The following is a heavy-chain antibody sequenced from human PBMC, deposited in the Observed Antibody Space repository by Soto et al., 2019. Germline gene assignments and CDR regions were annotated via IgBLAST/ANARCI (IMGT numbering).Heavy chain of an antibody. CDR2: IKKDGSEK. V-gene: IGHV3-7*01. CDR1: GFTFSSYW. J-gene: IGHJ6*02. D-gene: IGHD6-25*01. Sequence: PGGSLRLSCEVSGFTFSSYWMSWVRQAPGKGLEWVANIKKDGSEKYYVDSVKGRFTISRDNAKNSLYLQMNSLRAEDTAVYYCAKDRRPNYYYGMDVWGQGTTVTVSS. CDR3: AKDRRPNYYYGMDV.